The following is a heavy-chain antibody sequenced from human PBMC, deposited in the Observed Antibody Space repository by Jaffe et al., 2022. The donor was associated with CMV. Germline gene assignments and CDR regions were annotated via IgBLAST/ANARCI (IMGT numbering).Heavy chain of an antibody. J-gene: IGHJ6*02. CDR2: IIPIFGTA. D-gene: IGHD2-15*01. Sequence: QVQLVQSGAEVKKPGSSVKVSCKASGGTFSSYAISWVRQAPGQGLEWMGGIIPIFGTANYAQKFQGRVTITADESTSTAYMELSSLRSEDTAVYYCAGVVAANTIYYYYGMDVWGQGTTVTVSS. V-gene: IGHV1-69*01. CDR1: GGTFSSYA. CDR3: AGVVAANTIYYYYGMDV.